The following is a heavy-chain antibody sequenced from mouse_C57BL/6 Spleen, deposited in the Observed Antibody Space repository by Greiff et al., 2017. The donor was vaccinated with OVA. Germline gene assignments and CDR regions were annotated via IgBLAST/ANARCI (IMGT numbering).Heavy chain of an antibody. CDR3: ARPSFTTVVETWFAY. V-gene: IGHV5-12*01. D-gene: IGHD1-1*01. CDR2: ISNGGGST. CDR1: GFTFSDYY. J-gene: IGHJ3*01. Sequence: DVMLVESGGGLVQPGGSLKLSCAASGFTFSDYYMYWVRQTPEKRLEWVAYISNGGGSTYYPDTVKGRFTISRDNAKNTLYLQMSRLKSEDTAMYYCARPSFTTVVETWFAYWGQGTLVTVSA.